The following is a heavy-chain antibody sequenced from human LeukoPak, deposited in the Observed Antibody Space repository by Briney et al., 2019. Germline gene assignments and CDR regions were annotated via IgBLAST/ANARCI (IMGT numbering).Heavy chain of an antibody. CDR3: ARDGDYDFWSGHVDY. J-gene: IGHJ4*02. Sequence: PGGSLRLSCAASGFTFSSYSMNWVRQAPGKGLEWVSYISSSSSTIYYADSVKGRFTISRDNAKNSLYLQMNSLRAEDTAVYYCARDGDYDFWSGHVDYWGQGTLVTVSS. CDR2: ISSSSSTI. CDR1: GFTFSSYS. V-gene: IGHV3-48*01. D-gene: IGHD3-3*01.